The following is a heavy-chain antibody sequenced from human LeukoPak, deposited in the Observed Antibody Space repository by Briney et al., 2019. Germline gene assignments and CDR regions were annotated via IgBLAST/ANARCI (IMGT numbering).Heavy chain of an antibody. CDR3: AKGPLTVVTPEYFDY. V-gene: IGHV3-23*01. Sequence: GGSLRLSCAASGFTFSNYAMSWVRQAPGKGLEWVSAISGRGDNTYFADSVKGRFTISRDNSKNTLYLQMNSLRAEDTAVYYCAKGPLTVVTPEYFDYWGQGTLVTVSS. J-gene: IGHJ4*02. D-gene: IGHD4-23*01. CDR2: ISGRGDNT. CDR1: GFTFSNYA.